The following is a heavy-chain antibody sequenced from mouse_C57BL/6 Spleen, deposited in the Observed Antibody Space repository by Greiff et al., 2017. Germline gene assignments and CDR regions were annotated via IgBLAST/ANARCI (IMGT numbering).Heavy chain of an antibody. V-gene: IGHV1-42*01. CDR2: INPSTGGT. CDR3: ARLGTTVVAFDY. CDR1: GYSFTGYY. J-gene: IGHJ2*01. Sequence: VQLKQSGPELVKPGASVKISCKASGYSFTGYYMNWVKQSPEKSLEWIGEINPSTGGTTYNQKFKAKATLTVDKSSSTAYMQLKSLTSEDSAVYYCARLGTTVVAFDYWGQGTTLTVSS. D-gene: IGHD1-1*01.